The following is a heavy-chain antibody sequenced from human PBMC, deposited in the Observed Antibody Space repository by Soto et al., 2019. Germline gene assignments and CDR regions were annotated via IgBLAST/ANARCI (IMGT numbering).Heavy chain of an antibody. V-gene: IGHV4-34*01. J-gene: IGHJ5*02. CDR2: INHSGST. D-gene: IGHD6-13*01. CDR1: GGSFSGYY. CDR3: ARRPPHIAAAGNNWFDP. Sequence: SETLSLTCAVYGGSFSGYYWSWIRQPPGKGLEWIGEINHSGSTNYNPSLKSRVTISVDTSKNQFSLKLSSVTAADTAVYYCARRPPHIAAAGNNWFDPWGQGTLVTVSS.